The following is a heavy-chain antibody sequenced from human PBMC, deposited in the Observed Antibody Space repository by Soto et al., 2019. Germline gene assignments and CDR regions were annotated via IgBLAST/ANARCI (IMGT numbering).Heavy chain of an antibody. CDR1: GFTFSSYE. CDR3: ARSWGVYCSSTSCYSPWFDP. J-gene: IGHJ5*02. D-gene: IGHD2-2*02. Sequence: GGSLRLSCAASGFTFSSYEMNWVRQAPGKGLELVSSISSSGSTIYYADSVKGRFTISRDNAKNSLYLQMNSLRAEDTAVYYCARSWGVYCSSTSCYSPWFDPWGQGTLVTVSS. CDR2: ISSSGSTI. V-gene: IGHV3-48*03.